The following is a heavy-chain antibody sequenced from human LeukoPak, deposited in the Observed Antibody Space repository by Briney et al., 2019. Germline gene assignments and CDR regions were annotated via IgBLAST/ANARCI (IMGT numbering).Heavy chain of an antibody. D-gene: IGHD1-26*01. V-gene: IGHV3-23*01. CDR3: VKNSGIWSF. Sequence: GGSLRVSCAASGFTFGTTDMTWVRQARGKGPEWLSCISGTGDRTYYADSVRGRFTISRDNSKNMLYLQMTSLRVEDTATYYCVKNSGIWSFWGRGTLAAVSS. CDR1: GFTFGTTD. CDR2: ISGTGDRT. J-gene: IGHJ4*02.